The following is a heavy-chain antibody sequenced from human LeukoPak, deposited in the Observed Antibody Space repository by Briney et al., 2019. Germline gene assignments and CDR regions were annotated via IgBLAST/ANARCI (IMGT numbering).Heavy chain of an antibody. Sequence: PGGSLRLSCAASGFTFSSYAMHWVRQAPGKGLEWAAVISYDGSNKYYADSVKGRFTISRDNSKNTLYLQMNSLRAEDTAVYYCARDRRELWPLDYWGQGTLVTVSS. CDR1: GFTFSSYA. CDR3: ARDRRELWPLDY. V-gene: IGHV3-30-3*01. CDR2: ISYDGSNK. J-gene: IGHJ4*02. D-gene: IGHD1-26*01.